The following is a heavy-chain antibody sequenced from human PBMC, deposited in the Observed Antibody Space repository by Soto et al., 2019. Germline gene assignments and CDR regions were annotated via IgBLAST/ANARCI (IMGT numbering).Heavy chain of an antibody. CDR3: ARQVYYYDSSGYLNYYYYGMDV. D-gene: IGHD3-22*01. J-gene: IGHJ6*02. CDR1: GVTFTNSA. V-gene: IGHV1-69*13. Sequence: SVEVSCKASGVTFTNSAISWVRQAPGQGLEWMGGIMPIFGTANYAQKFQGRVTITADESTSTAYMELSSLRSEDTAVYYCARQVYYYDSSGYLNYYYYGMDVWGQGTTVTVSS. CDR2: IMPIFGTA.